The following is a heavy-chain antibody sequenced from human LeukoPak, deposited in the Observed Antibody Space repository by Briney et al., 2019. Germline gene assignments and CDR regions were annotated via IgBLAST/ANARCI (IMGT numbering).Heavy chain of an antibody. J-gene: IGHJ3*02. CDR3: TRDPYYFDSSGYYHHAFDI. CDR2: IRSKVYGGTT. CDR1: GFTFRVYA. Sequence: GGSLRLSCTGFGFTFRVYAVSWVRQAPGKGLECIGFIRSKVYGGTTEYAASVKGRFTISRDDSKSIAYLQMNSLKTEDTAVYYCTRDPYYFDSSGYYHHAFDIWGQGTMVAVSS. V-gene: IGHV3-49*04. D-gene: IGHD3-22*01.